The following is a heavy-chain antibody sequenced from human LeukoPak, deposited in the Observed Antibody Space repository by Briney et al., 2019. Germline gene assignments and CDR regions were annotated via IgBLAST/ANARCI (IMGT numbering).Heavy chain of an antibody. Sequence: GGSLRLSCAASGFTFDDYAMHWVRQAPGKGLEWVSSITSSGTFTYYADSVKGRFTISRDNARNSLHLQMNSLRADDTAVYFCARALMTTVTTPGYWGQGTLVTVSS. V-gene: IGHV3-21*01. D-gene: IGHD4-17*01. J-gene: IGHJ4*02. CDR3: ARALMTTVTTPGY. CDR1: GFTFDDYA. CDR2: ITSSGTFT.